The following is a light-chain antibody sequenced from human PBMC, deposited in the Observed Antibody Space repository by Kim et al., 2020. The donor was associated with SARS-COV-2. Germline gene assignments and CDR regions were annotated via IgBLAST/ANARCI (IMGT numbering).Light chain of an antibody. J-gene: IGKJ1*01. Sequence: EIVLTQSPGTLSLSPGERATLSCRASQSVSSNYLAWYQQKPGQAPRLLIYAASSRATGIPDRFSGSGSGTDFTLTISRLEAEDLAVYYCQQYGSSPITFGQGTKVEIK. CDR3: QQYGSSPIT. CDR2: AAS. V-gene: IGKV3-20*01. CDR1: QSVSSNY.